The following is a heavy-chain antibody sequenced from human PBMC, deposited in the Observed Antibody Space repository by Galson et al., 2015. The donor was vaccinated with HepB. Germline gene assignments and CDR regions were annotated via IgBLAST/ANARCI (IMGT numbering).Heavy chain of an antibody. CDR2: MNPNSGNT. CDR3: ARAGGLYWGVYYYYYMDV. Sequence: SVKVSCKASGYTFTSYDINWVRQATGQGLEWMGWMNPNSGNTGYAQKFQGRVTMTRNTSISTAYMELSSLRSEDTAVYYCARAGGLYWGVYYYYYMDVWGKGTTVTVSS. J-gene: IGHJ6*03. D-gene: IGHD2-8*02. CDR1: GYTFTSYD. V-gene: IGHV1-8*01.